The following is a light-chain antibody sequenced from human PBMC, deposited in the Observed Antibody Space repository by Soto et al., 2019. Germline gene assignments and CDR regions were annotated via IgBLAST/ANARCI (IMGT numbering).Light chain of an antibody. CDR2: GNS. V-gene: IGLV1-40*01. J-gene: IGLJ1*01. Sequence: QSVLTQPPSVSGAPGQRVTISCTGSSSNIGAGYDVHWYQQLPGTAPKLLIYGNSNRPSGVPDRFSGSKSGTSASLAITGLQAEDDADYYCQSYDSSLSVYVFGPGTKLTVL. CDR3: QSYDSSLSVYV. CDR1: SSNIGAGYD.